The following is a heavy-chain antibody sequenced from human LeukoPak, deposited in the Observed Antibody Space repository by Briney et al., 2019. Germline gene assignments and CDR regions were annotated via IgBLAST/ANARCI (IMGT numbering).Heavy chain of an antibody. V-gene: IGHV3-43*02. Sequence: PGGSLRLSCAASEFTFSNYAMNWVRQAPGKGLEWVSGISGGGGSTYYADSVKGRFTISRDNSKNSLYLQMNSLRTEDTALYYCAKDMWRFGELDYDYWGQGTLVTVSS. CDR2: ISGGGGST. D-gene: IGHD3-10*01. J-gene: IGHJ4*02. CDR3: AKDMWRFGELDYDY. CDR1: EFTFSNYA.